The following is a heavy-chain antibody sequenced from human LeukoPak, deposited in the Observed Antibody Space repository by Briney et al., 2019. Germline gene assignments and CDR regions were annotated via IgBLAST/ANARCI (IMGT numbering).Heavy chain of an antibody. CDR2: INSDGSGI. Sequence: PGGSLRLSCAVSGFTLSSYWMHWVRQFPGKGLVWVSRINSDGSGISYAGSVKGRFTISRDNAKNTLYLQMNSLRAEDTAVYYCARGNAHAFDIWGQGTMVTVSS. J-gene: IGHJ3*02. CDR3: ARGNAHAFDI. V-gene: IGHV3-74*01. CDR1: GFTLSSYW.